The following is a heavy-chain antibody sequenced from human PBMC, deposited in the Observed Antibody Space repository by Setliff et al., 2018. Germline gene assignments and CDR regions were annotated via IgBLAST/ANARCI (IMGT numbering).Heavy chain of an antibody. D-gene: IGHD3-3*01. CDR1: GDSISSRRNY. CDR3: ARMSGFLYIDV. Sequence: SETLSLTCTVSGDSISSRRNYWSWIRQPAGQGLEWIGQIYTSWSTNYNPSLKSRVTISVDTSKNQFSLKLSSVTAADTAVYYCARMSGFLYIDVWGKGTTVTVSS. CDR2: IYTSWST. J-gene: IGHJ6*03. V-gene: IGHV4-61*09.